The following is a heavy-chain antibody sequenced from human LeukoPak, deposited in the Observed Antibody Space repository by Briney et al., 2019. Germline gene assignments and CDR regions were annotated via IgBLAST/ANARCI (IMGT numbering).Heavy chain of an antibody. Sequence: GGSLRLSCAASGFTFSSYAMSWVRQAPGKGLEWVSAISGSGGSTYYADSVKGRLTISRDNSKNTLYLQMNSLRAEDTAVYYCANGGQLLSPGSFDYWGQGTLVTVSS. V-gene: IGHV3-23*01. D-gene: IGHD2-2*01. CDR2: ISGSGGST. CDR3: ANGGQLLSPGSFDY. J-gene: IGHJ4*02. CDR1: GFTFSSYA.